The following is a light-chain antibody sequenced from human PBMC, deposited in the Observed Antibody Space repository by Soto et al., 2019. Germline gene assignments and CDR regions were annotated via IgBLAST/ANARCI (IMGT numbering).Light chain of an antibody. CDR3: SSFTTSHTWV. V-gene: IGLV2-14*01. CDR1: SSDVGGHNY. CDR2: EVS. Sequence: QSALTQPASVSGSPGLSITISCTGTSSDVGGHNYVSWYQQHPGKAPKLMIYEVSNRPSGISNRFSGFKSGNTASLTISGLQAEDEADYYCSSFTTSHTWVFGGGTKLTVL. J-gene: IGLJ3*02.